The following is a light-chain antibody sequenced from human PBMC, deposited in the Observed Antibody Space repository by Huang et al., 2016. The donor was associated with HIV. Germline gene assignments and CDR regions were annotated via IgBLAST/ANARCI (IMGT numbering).Light chain of an antibody. CDR3: QQYNKWPPEYT. CDR2: AAS. V-gene: IGKV3-15*01. J-gene: IGKJ2*01. CDR1: QSVNTN. Sequence: VMMSQSPATLAASPGERVTLSCGASQSVNTNLAWYQQKTGQPPRLHIYAASTRATGVPARCAGGGSGTEFTLTIDSLQSDDFAVYYCQQYNKWPPEYTFGQGTRLEIK.